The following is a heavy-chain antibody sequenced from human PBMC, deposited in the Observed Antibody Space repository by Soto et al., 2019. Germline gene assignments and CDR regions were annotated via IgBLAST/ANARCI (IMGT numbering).Heavy chain of an antibody. CDR3: AKGNDFWSGYYYYYGMDV. V-gene: IGHV3-23*01. D-gene: IGHD3-3*01. J-gene: IGHJ6*02. Sequence: GGSLRLSCAASGFTFSSYAMSWVRQAPGKGLEWVSAISGSGGSTYYADSVKGRFTISRDNSKNTLYLQMNSLRAEDTAVYYCAKGNDFWSGYYYYYGMDVWGQGTTVTVSS. CDR2: ISGSGGST. CDR1: GFTFSSYA.